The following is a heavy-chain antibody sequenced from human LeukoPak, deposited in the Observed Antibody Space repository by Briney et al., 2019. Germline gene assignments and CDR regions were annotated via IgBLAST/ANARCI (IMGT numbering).Heavy chain of an antibody. CDR3: ARSAYPGNSVVED. Sequence: GGSLRLSCAGSGITFSSYWMHWVRQAPGKGLVWVSRINSDGRSTNYADSVEGRFTISRDNAKNTLYLQMNSLRAEDTAVYYCARSAYPGNSVVEDWGRGTLVTVSS. V-gene: IGHV3-74*01. CDR1: GITFSSYW. J-gene: IGHJ4*02. D-gene: IGHD4-23*01. CDR2: INSDGRST.